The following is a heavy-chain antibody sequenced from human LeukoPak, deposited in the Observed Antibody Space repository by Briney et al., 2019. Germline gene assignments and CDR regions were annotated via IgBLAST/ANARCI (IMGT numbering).Heavy chain of an antibody. J-gene: IGHJ5*02. CDR1: GGSITSGGYC. CDR3: ARTILGVAVAGNWFDP. Sequence: PSETLSLTCTVSGGSITSGGYCWSWIRQHPGKGLEWIGYVCHDGGTSYNPSLKSRVTISVDTSKNQFSLKLGSVSAADTAIYYCARTILGVAVAGNWFDPWGQGTLVTVSS. D-gene: IGHD6-19*01. CDR2: VCHDGGT. V-gene: IGHV4-39*01.